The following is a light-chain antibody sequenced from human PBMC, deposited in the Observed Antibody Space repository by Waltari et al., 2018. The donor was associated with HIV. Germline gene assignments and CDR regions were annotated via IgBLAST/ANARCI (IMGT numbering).Light chain of an antibody. V-gene: IGLV2-23*02. Sequence: QSALTQPAPVSGSPGQSITISCSGTSSDDGNYNVVSWYQQHPGKAPKLMIYEVSKRPSGVSNRFSGSKSGNTASLTISGLQAEDEADYYCCSYAGSSTHVFGTGTKVTVL. CDR2: EVS. J-gene: IGLJ1*01. CDR1: SSDDGNYNV. CDR3: CSYAGSSTHV.